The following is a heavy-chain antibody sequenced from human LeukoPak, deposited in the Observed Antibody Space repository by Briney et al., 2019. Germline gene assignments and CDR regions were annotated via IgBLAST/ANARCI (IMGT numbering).Heavy chain of an antibody. V-gene: IGHV3-7*01. Sequence: GGSLRLSCATSGFTFSSYWMSWVRQAPGRGLEWVANIKQDESEKYYVDSVKGRFTISRDNAKSSLYLQMNSLRAEDTAVYYCAPYSSSWLAFDCWGQGTQVIVSS. CDR3: APYSSSWLAFDC. J-gene: IGHJ4*02. D-gene: IGHD2-2*01. CDR2: IKQDESEK. CDR1: GFTFSSYW.